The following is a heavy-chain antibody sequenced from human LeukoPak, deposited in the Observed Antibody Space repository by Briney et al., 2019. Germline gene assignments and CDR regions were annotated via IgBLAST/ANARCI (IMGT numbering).Heavy chain of an antibody. J-gene: IGHJ1*01. CDR3: ARPGGLVEYFQH. D-gene: IGHD3/OR15-3a*01. CDR1: GGSISSYF. Sequence: SETLSLTCTVSGGSISSYFWSWIRQPPGKGLEWIAYIHYSENTNYNPSLKSRVTISVDTSKNQFSLKLSSVTAADTAVYYCARPGGLVEYFQHWGQGTLVTVSS. V-gene: IGHV4-59*01. CDR2: IHYSENT.